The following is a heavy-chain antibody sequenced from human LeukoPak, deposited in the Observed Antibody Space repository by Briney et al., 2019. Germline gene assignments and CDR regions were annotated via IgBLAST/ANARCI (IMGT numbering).Heavy chain of an antibody. D-gene: IGHD2-15*01. Sequence: GGSLRLSCAASGFTVSNNYMSWVRPVPGKGPEWVSGILDNGDTNYADSVKARFTISRDNSKNTLYLQMSSLRADDTAVYYCVRGRLFRGGFDSWGQGTLVTVS. CDR3: VRGRLFRGGFDS. V-gene: IGHV3-53*01. CDR2: ILDNGDT. CDR1: GFTVSNNY. J-gene: IGHJ4*02.